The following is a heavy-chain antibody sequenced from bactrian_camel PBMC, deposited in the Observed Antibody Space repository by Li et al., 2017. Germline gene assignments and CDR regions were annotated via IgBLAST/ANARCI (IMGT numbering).Heavy chain of an antibody. D-gene: IGHD5*01. V-gene: IGHV3S1*01. J-gene: IGHJ4*01. CDR1: PRTYGTWC. CDR2: IDTEVST. Sequence: HVQLVESGGGSVQAGGSLRLSCVRSPRTYGTWCMYWFRQVLGKKREGVTGIDTEVSTNYADSVKGRFIIPKDRAQATLYLQMNNLTSEDTAMYYCSAVEPMTWTLRRTDYADSWWRWEEYSYHGQGTQVTVS.